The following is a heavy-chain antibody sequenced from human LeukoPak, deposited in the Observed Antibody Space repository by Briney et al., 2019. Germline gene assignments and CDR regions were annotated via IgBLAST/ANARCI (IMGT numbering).Heavy chain of an antibody. CDR1: RYTFTSYV. CDR2: ISAYNGNT. Sequence: ASVTVSCKTSRYTFTSYVISGVRQPPGQGLEWVGWISAYNGNTNYAQKLQGRVTMTTDTSTSTAYMELRSLRSDDTAVYYCARDLRPGSLLDYWGQGTLVTVSS. D-gene: IGHD2-15*01. J-gene: IGHJ4*02. V-gene: IGHV1-18*01. CDR3: ARDLRPGSLLDY.